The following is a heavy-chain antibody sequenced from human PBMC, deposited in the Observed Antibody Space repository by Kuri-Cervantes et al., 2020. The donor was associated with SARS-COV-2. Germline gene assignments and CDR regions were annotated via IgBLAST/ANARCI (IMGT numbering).Heavy chain of an antibody. CDR2: IGYDGSDK. Sequence: LSLTCAASGFTFSSYAMHWVRQAPGKGLQWVAFIGYDGSDKYYADSVKGRFTISRDSSKNTLDMQMNSLRAEDTAVYFCAKAYYDFWSGPWGGSDIWGQGTVVTVSS. D-gene: IGHD3-3*01. CDR1: GFTFSSYA. CDR3: AKAYYDFWSGPWGGSDI. J-gene: IGHJ3*02. V-gene: IGHV3-30*02.